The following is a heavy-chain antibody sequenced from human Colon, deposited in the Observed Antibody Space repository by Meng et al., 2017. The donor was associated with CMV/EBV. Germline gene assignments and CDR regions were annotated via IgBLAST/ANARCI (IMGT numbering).Heavy chain of an antibody. V-gene: IGHV3-21*01. CDR3: ARAGLRAVEATRSDY. Sequence: SGCGFSSYGMYWVRQAPGKGLEWVSSIATASLYTHYEDSVRGRFTISRDNANSSVYLHMTTLRAEDTAVYYCARAGLRAVEATRSDYWGQGTLVTVSS. CDR1: GCGFSSYG. CDR2: IATASLYT. J-gene: IGHJ4*02. D-gene: IGHD6-19*01.